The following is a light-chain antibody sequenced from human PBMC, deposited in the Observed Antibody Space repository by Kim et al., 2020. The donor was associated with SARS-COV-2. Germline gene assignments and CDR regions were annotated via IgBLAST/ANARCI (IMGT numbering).Light chain of an antibody. CDR2: DAS. V-gene: IGKV3-11*01. CDR1: QSVSSY. J-gene: IGKJ4*01. Sequence: EIVLTQSPATLSLSPGERATLSCRASQSVSSYLAWYQQKPGQAPRLLIYDASNRATGIPARFSGSGSGTDFTLTISSLEPEDFAVYYCQQRSYWTPPLTVGGGTKVDSK. CDR3: QQRSYWTPPLT.